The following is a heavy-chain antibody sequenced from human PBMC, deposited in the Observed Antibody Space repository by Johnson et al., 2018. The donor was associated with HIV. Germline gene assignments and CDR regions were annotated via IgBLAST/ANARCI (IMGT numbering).Heavy chain of an antibody. CDR1: GFTFSSYG. CDR2: IHYDGSNK. Sequence: QMLLVESGGGVVQPGGSLRLSCAASGFTFSSYGMHWVRQAPGKGLEWVAFIHYDGSNKYYADSVKGRFTISRDNAKNSLYLQMNSLRAEDTAVYYCARERASSAFDIWGQGTMVTVSS. J-gene: IGHJ3*02. V-gene: IGHV3-30*02. CDR3: ARERASSAFDI.